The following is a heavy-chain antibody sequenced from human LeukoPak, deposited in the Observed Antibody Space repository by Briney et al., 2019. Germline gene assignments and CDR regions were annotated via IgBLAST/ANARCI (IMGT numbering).Heavy chain of an antibody. D-gene: IGHD3-22*01. CDR3: ARVGDTSGYFYYFDY. J-gene: IGHJ4*02. Sequence: SETLSLTCTVTGGSISSDCWSWIRQPPGKGLEWIGYVHYSGSANSNPSLKSRLTISRDTSKNQFSLKLSSVTAADTALYYCARVGDTSGYFYYFDYWGQGTLVTVSS. CDR2: VHYSGSA. CDR1: GGSISSDC. V-gene: IGHV4-59*08.